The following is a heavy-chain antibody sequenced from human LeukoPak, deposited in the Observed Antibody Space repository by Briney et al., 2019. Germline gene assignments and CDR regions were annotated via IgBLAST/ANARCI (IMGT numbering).Heavy chain of an antibody. V-gene: IGHV3-53*01. Sequence: GGSLRLSCAASGFTFSSYEMNWVRQTPGKGLEWVSVIYSGGTTHFANSVKGRFTVSRDKFKNILYLQMNSLTAEDTAVYYCARATSLATGGSRPLDYWGQGTQVTVSS. CDR2: IYSGGTT. CDR1: GFTFSSYE. D-gene: IGHD6-13*01. J-gene: IGHJ4*02. CDR3: ARATSLATGGSRPLDY.